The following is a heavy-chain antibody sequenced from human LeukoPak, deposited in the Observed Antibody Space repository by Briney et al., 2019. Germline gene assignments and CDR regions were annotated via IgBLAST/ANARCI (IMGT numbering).Heavy chain of an antibody. V-gene: IGHV3-74*01. CDR2: INTDGTVT. D-gene: IGHD2-8*02. CDR3: AIFAGAVPGNLLL. J-gene: IGHJ6*04. Sequence: GGSLRLSCAASGFTFSKYWMLWVRQAPWKGLESVSRINTDGTVTTYADSVKGRFTVSRDNADNTMFLQMNSVRDEDTAVYYCAIFAGAVPGNLLLWGKGTTVIVSA. CDR1: GFTFSKYW.